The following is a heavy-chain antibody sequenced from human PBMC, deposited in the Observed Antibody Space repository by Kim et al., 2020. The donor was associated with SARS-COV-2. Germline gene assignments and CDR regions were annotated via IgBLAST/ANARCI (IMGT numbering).Heavy chain of an antibody. CDR3: TKDRGCGIYYYYGMDV. J-gene: IGHJ6*02. D-gene: IGHD1-26*01. CDR2: ISGSGGST. Sequence: GGSLRLSCAASGFTFSSYAMSWVRQAPGKGLEWVSAISGSGGSTYYADSVKGRFTISRDNSKNTQYLQMNSMRAEDTAVYYGTKDRGCGIYYYYGMDVWGQGTTVTVSS. V-gene: IGHV3-23*01. CDR1: GFTFSSYA.